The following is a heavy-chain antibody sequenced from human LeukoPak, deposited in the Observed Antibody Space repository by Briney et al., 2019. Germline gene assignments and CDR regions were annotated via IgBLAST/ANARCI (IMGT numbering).Heavy chain of an antibody. CDR2: INHSGST. J-gene: IGHJ4*02. CDR3: ARVGPYYYDSSGYPDY. Sequence: PSETLSLTCAVYGGSLSGYFWSWIRQPPGKGLEWIGEINHSGSTNYNPSLKSRVTISVDTSKNQFSLELSSVTAADTAVYYCARVGPYYYDSSGYPDYWGQGTLVTVSS. V-gene: IGHV4-34*01. CDR1: GGSLSGYF. D-gene: IGHD3-22*01.